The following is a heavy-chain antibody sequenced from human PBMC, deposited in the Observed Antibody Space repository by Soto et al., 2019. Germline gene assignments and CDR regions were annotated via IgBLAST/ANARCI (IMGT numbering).Heavy chain of an antibody. V-gene: IGHV1-69*13. Sequence: SVKVSCKASGGTFSSYAISWVRQAPGQGLEWMGGIIPIFGTANYAQKFQGRVTITADESTSTAYMELSSLRPEDTAVYYCARSLLTGYYFDYWGQGTLVTVSS. CDR3: ARSLLTGYYFDY. J-gene: IGHJ4*02. CDR1: GGTFSSYA. CDR2: IIPIFGTA. D-gene: IGHD3-9*01.